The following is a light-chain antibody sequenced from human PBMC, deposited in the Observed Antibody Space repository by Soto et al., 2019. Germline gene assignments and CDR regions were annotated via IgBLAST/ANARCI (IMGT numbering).Light chain of an antibody. Sequence: QSVLTQPASVSGSPGQSITISCTGTSSDVGGYNYVSWYQQHPGKAPKLMIYDVGNRPSGVSHRFSGSKSGNTASLTISGLQAEDEADYYCSSYTSSSTLNVVFGGGTKLTVL. CDR2: DVG. CDR1: SSDVGGYNY. J-gene: IGLJ2*01. CDR3: SSYTSSSTLNVV. V-gene: IGLV2-14*01.